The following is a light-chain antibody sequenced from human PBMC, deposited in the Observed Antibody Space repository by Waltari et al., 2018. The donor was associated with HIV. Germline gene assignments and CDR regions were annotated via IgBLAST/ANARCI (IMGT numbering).Light chain of an antibody. CDR3: SSYGDSLKVL. CDR1: SSDIGAYDF. V-gene: IGLV2-8*01. CDR2: EVT. J-gene: IGLJ2*01. Sequence: QSALTQRPSASGSLGQSVTISCTGSSSDIGAYDFVSWFQQHPHSAPKLLLYEVTRRPGTVSDRFSGSRSGNTAFLTVAGLQPDDEATYFCSSYGDSLKVLFGGGTNVTVL.